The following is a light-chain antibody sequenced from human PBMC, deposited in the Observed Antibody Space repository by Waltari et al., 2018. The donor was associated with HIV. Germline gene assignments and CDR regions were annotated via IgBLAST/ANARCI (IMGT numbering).Light chain of an antibody. CDR3: QQSSATPYT. J-gene: IGKJ2*01. CDR1: QSVGSD. V-gene: IGKV1-39*01. CDR2: IAS. Sequence: DIQMTQSPSTLSASVGHRVPITCRASQSVGSDLNWYQQKSGEAPKLLIYIASSLYSDVPPRFSGSRSGIDFTLTITSLQPEDFATYFCQQSSATPYTFGQGTRLDVK.